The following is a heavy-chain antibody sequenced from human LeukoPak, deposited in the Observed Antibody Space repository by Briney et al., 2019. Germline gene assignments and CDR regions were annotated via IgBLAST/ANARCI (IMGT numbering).Heavy chain of an antibody. CDR1: GGSISSYY. CDR3: ARDRVDSSSYYPSYYYYGMDV. D-gene: IGHD3-22*01. V-gene: IGHV4-39*07. CDR2: IYYSGRT. Sequence: SETLSLTCTVSGGSISSYYWSWIRQPPGKGLEWIGSIYYSGRTFYNPSLKSRVTISVDTSKKQFSLTLSSVTAADTAVYYCARDRVDSSSYYPSYYYYGMDVWGQGTTVTVSS. J-gene: IGHJ6*02.